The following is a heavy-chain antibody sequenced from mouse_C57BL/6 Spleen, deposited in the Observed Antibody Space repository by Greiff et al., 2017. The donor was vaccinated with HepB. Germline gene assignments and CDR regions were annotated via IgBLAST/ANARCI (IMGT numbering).Heavy chain of an antibody. V-gene: IGHV5-12*01. Sequence: EVKVVESGGGLVQPGGSLKLSCAASGFTFSDYYMYWVRQTPEKRLEWVAYISNGGGSTYYPDTVKGRFTISRDNAKNTLYLQMSRLKSEDTAMYYCARLDDYDEEAWFAYWGQGTLVTVSA. CDR3: ARLDDYDEEAWFAY. J-gene: IGHJ3*01. CDR1: GFTFSDYY. CDR2: ISNGGGST. D-gene: IGHD2-4*01.